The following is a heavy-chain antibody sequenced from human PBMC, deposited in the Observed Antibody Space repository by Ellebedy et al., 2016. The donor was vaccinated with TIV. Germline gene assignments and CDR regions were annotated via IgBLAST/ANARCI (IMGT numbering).Heavy chain of an antibody. CDR3: AKVAAGPGGVWVFDY. V-gene: IGHV3-23*01. J-gene: IGHJ4*02. D-gene: IGHD6-6*01. Sequence: GESLKISCAASGFTFSSFVMSWVRQAPGKGLEWVSAISGSGGSTYYADSVKGRFTLSRDNSKNTLYLQMNSLRAEDTAVYYCAKVAAGPGGVWVFDYWGQGTLVTVSS. CDR1: GFTFSSFV. CDR2: ISGSGGST.